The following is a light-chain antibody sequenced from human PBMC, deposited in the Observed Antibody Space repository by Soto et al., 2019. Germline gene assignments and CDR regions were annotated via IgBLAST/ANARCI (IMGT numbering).Light chain of an antibody. CDR1: QSVSSN. CDR3: QQYASSPLT. V-gene: IGKV3-20*01. CDR2: GAS. J-gene: IGKJ4*01. Sequence: EVVLTQSPGTLSFSPGERATLSCRASQSVSSNLAWYQQKPGQAPRLLIYGASTRATGIPARFSGSGSGTDFTLTISRLQPEDFAVYYCQQYASSPLTFGGGTKVDI.